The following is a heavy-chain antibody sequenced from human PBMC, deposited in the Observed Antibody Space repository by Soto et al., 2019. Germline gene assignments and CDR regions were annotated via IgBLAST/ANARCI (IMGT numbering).Heavy chain of an antibody. CDR3: AREDSLRDSFDY. D-gene: IGHD3-3*01. J-gene: IGHJ4*02. CDR1: GYYISSGYY. CDR2: IYHSGST. V-gene: IGHV4-38-2*02. Sequence: PSETLSLTCAVSGYYISSGYYWGWIRQPPGKGLEWIGSIYHSGSTYYNPSLKSRVTISVDTSKNQFSLKLSSVTAADTAVYYCAREDSLRDSFDYWGQGTLVTVSS.